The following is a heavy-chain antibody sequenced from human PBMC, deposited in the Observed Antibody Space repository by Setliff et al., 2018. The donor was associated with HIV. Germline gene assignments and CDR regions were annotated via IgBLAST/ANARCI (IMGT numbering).Heavy chain of an antibody. D-gene: IGHD2-2*01. CDR1: GFTFSSFA. CDR2: ISSDGSSK. V-gene: IGHV3-30*04. CDR3: AREATIVVVPAAGYMDV. Sequence: GGSLRLSCAASGFTFSSFAMHWVRQAPGKGLEWVAVISSDGSSKYYEDSVKGRFSIFRDNSMKMLYLQMNSLRPEDTAVFYRAREATIVVVPAAGYMDVWGKGTTVTVSS. J-gene: IGHJ6*03.